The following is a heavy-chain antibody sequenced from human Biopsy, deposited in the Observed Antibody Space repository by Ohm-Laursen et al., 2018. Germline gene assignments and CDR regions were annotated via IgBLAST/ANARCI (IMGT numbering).Heavy chain of an antibody. D-gene: IGHD6-19*01. V-gene: IGHV4-61*01. CDR2: IYDRGSTA. CDR1: GDSVSSGSFY. J-gene: IGHJ4*02. Sequence: SDTLSLTCPVSGDSVSSGSFYWTWIRQPPGPGLEYIGYIYDRGSTANYDPSLESRVTMSVDMPKNQFSLNLSSVTAADTAIYYCARGMRSSGWPYFDSWGQGTLVTVSS. CDR3: ARGMRSSGWPYFDS.